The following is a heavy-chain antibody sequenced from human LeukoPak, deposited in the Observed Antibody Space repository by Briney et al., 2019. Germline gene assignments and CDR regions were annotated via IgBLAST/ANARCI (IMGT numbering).Heavy chain of an antibody. CDR1: GYTFTGYY. D-gene: IGHD2-2*02. J-gene: IGHJ4*02. V-gene: IGHV1-2*02. CDR2: INPNSGGT. Sequence: ASVKVSCKASGYTFTGYYMHWVRQAPGQGLEWMGWINPNSGGTNYAQKFQGRVTMTRDTSISTAYMELSSLRSEDTAVYYCLFVVVPAAIFHYWGQGTLVTVSS. CDR3: LFVVVPAAIFHY.